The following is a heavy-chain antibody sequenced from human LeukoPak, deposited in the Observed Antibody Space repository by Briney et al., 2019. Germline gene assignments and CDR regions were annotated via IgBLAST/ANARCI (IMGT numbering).Heavy chain of an antibody. J-gene: IGHJ4*02. Sequence: GGSLRLSCAASGFTFSNYGMHWVRQAPDKGLEWVAFIQYDSNNKYYADSVKGRFTISRDNAKNSLYLQMNSLRAEDTAVYYCARGSAVALFDYWGQGTLVTVSS. CDR3: ARGSAVALFDY. CDR2: IQYDSNNK. CDR1: GFTFSNYG. V-gene: IGHV3-30*02. D-gene: IGHD6-19*01.